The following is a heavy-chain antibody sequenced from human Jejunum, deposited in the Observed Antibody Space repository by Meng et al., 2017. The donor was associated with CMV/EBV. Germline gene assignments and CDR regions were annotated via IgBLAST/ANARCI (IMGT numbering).Heavy chain of an antibody. CDR2: IGIAGDT. CDR3: ARGQKGIVGANWFDP. Sequence: SGFTFGSYDMHWVRQATGKGLEWVSAIGIAGDTYYPGSVKGRFTISRENAKNSLYLQMNSLRAGDTAVYYCARGQKGIVGANWFDPWGQGTLVTVSS. J-gene: IGHJ5*02. D-gene: IGHD1-26*01. V-gene: IGHV3-13*01. CDR1: GFTFGSYD.